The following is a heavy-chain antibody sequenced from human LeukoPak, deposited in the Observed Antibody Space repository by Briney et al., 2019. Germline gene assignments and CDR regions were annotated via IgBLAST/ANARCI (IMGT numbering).Heavy chain of an antibody. CDR2: FWYDGSNK. J-gene: IGHJ3*02. CDR3: ARDGPWGSTTELGHAFYI. CDR1: SSYY. D-gene: IGHD2/OR15-2a*01. Sequence: SSYYWGWIRQAPGKGLEWVAVFWYDGSNKYYADPVQGRFTICRDNSKNTLYLQMNSLRAEDTAVYYCARDGPWGSTTELGHAFYIWGQGTMVTVSS. V-gene: IGHV3-33*01.